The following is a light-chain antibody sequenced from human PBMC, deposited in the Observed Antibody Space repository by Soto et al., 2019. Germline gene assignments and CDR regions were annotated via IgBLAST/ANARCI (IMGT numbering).Light chain of an antibody. CDR2: AAS. CDR1: QSVSSYY. V-gene: IGKV3-20*01. CDR3: QQCGSSPWT. J-gene: IGKJ1*01. Sequence: EIVLTQSPGTLSLSPGERATLSCRASQSVSSYYLAWYQQKPGQAPRLLIYAASSRATGIPDRFSGGGSGTDFTLTISRLEPADFAVYYCQQCGSSPWTFGQGTKV.